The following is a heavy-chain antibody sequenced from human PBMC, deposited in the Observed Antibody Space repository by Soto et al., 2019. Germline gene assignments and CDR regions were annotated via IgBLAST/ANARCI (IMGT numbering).Heavy chain of an antibody. V-gene: IGHV1-3*01. D-gene: IGHD2-2*01. CDR2: INAGNGNT. J-gene: IGHJ6*02. CDR3: ARDRKSIGCSSTSCQYYYYGMDV. Sequence: ASVKVSGKASGYTFTSCAMHWVRQAPGQRLEWMGWINAGNGNTKYSQKFQGRVTITRDTSASTAYMELSSLRSEDTAVYYCARDRKSIGCSSTSCQYYYYGMDVWGQGTTVTVSS. CDR1: GYTFTSCA.